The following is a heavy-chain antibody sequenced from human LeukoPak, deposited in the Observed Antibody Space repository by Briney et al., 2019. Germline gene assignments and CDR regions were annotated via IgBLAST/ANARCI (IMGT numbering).Heavy chain of an antibody. CDR2: ISSSSSYI. J-gene: IGHJ3*02. CDR1: GFTFSSYS. Sequence: GGSLRLSCAASGFTFSSYSMNWVRQAPGKGQEWVSSISSSSSYIYYADSVKGRFTISRDNAKNSLYLQMNSLRAEDTAVYYCASSRYRYDYVWGSYPGSWAFDIWGQGTMVTVSS. V-gene: IGHV3-21*01. CDR3: ASSRYRYDYVWGSYPGSWAFDI. D-gene: IGHD3-16*02.